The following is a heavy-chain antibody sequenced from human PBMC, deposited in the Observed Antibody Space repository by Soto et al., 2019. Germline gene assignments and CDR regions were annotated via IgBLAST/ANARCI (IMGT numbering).Heavy chain of an antibody. CDR3: ARELYNWNPGAAFDI. V-gene: IGHV1-46*01. CDR1: GYTFTSYY. CDR2: INPSGGST. D-gene: IGHD1-20*01. J-gene: IGHJ3*02. Sequence: AASVKVSCKASGYTFTSYYMHWVRQAPGQGLEWMGIINPSGGSTSYAQKFQGRVTMTRDTSTSTVYMELSSLRSEDTAVYYCARELYNWNPGAAFDIWGQGTMVTVSS.